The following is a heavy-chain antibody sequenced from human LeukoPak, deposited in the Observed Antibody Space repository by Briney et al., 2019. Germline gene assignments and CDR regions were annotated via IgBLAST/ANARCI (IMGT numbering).Heavy chain of an antibody. Sequence: SSETLSLTCTVSGYSISSGYYWGWIRQPPGKGLEWIGYIYHSGSTYYNPSLKSRVTISVDRSKNQFSLKLSSVTAADTAVYYCARWIVGYYYMDVWGKGTTVTVSS. CDR2: IYHSGST. J-gene: IGHJ6*03. V-gene: IGHV4-38-2*02. D-gene: IGHD1-26*01. CDR1: GYSISSGYY. CDR3: ARWIVGYYYMDV.